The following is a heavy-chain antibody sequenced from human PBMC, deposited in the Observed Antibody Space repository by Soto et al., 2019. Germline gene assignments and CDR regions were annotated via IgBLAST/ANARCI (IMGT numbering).Heavy chain of an antibody. V-gene: IGHV3-23*01. CDR2: ISGSGGST. Sequence: GGSLRLSCAASGFTFSSYAMRWVRQAPGKGLEWVSAISGSGGSTYYADSVKGRFTISRDNSKNTLYLQMNSLRAEDTAVYYCAKDIRAWGSAYYYGMDVWGQGTTVTVSS. CDR3: AKDIRAWGSAYYYGMDV. J-gene: IGHJ6*02. CDR1: GFTFSSYA. D-gene: IGHD3-16*01.